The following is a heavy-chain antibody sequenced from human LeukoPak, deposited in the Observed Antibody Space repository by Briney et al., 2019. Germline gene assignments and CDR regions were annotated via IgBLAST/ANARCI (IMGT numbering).Heavy chain of an antibody. V-gene: IGHV3-21*01. Sequence: GGSLRLSCAASGFTFSSYAMTWVRQAPGKGLEWVSIISSGSSAIFSADALKGRFTISRDDAKNLLYLDMNSLRAEDTAVYYCARGHTAVTRHFDFWGQGTLVTVSS. J-gene: IGHJ4*02. D-gene: IGHD4-17*01. CDR1: GFTFSSYA. CDR2: ISSGSSAI. CDR3: ARGHTAVTRHFDF.